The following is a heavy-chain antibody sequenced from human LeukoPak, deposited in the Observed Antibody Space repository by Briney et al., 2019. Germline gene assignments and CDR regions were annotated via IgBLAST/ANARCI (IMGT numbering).Heavy chain of an antibody. CDR1: GYTFTGYY. J-gene: IGHJ6*03. D-gene: IGHD6-13*01. V-gene: IGHV1-2*02. CDR3: ARVGQQLAPRDFYYYYYYMNV. CDR2: INPNSGGT. Sequence: ASVKVSCKDSGYTFTGYYMHWVRQAPGQGLEWMGWINPNSGGTNYAQKFQGRVTMTRDTSISTAYMELSRLRSDDTAVYYCARVGQQLAPRDFYYYYYYMNVWGKGTMVTVSS.